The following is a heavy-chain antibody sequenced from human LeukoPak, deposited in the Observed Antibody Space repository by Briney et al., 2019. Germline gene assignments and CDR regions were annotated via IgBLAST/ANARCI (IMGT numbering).Heavy chain of an antibody. D-gene: IGHD4-23*01. Sequence: ASVKVSCKASGYTFTSYAITWVRQAPGQGLEWMGWISSYNGNTNYAQKLQGRVTLTTDTSTSTAYMELRSLRSDDTAVYYCARQGYGVTSQGAADYWGQGTLVTVSS. CDR1: GYTFTSYA. J-gene: IGHJ4*02. CDR2: ISSYNGNT. V-gene: IGHV1-18*01. CDR3: ARQGYGVTSQGAADY.